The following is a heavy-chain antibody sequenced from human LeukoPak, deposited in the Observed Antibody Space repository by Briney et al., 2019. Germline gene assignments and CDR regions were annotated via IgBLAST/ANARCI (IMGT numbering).Heavy chain of an antibody. CDR3: ARDHSITIFGVVIKERVFWFDP. J-gene: IGHJ5*02. CDR1: GYTFTSSY. D-gene: IGHD3-3*01. V-gene: IGHV1-46*01. CDR2: INPSGGST. Sequence: ASVKVSCKASGYTFTSSYMHWVRQAPGQGLEWMGIINPSGGSTSYAQKFQGRVTMTRDMSTSTVYMELSSLRSEGTAVYYCARDHSITIFGVVIKERVFWFDPWGQGTLVTVSS.